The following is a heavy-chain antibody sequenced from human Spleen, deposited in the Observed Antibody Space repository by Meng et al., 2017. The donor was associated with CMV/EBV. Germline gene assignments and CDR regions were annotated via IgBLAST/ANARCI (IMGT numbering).Heavy chain of an antibody. D-gene: IGHD4/OR15-4a*01. Sequence: GGSLRLSCAASGFTFDDYAMHWVRQAPGKGLEWVSGISWNSGSIGYADSVKGRFTISRDNAKNSLYLQMNSLRAEDMALYYCAKEVYGGKFFGAPRKYYFDYWGQGTLVTVSS. CDR3: AKEVYGGKFFGAPRKYYFDY. V-gene: IGHV3-9*03. J-gene: IGHJ4*02. CDR2: ISWNSGSI. CDR1: GFTFDDYA.